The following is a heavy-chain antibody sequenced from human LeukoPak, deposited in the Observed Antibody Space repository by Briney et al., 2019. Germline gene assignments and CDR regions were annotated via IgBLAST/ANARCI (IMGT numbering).Heavy chain of an antibody. CDR1: GYTFTGYY. V-gene: IGHV1-2*02. CDR2: INPNSGGT. CDR3: AGEGDGYNSVLDY. D-gene: IGHD5-24*01. Sequence: GTSVKVSCKASGYTFTGYYMHWVRQAPGQGLEWMGWINPNSGGTNYAQKFQGRVTMTRDTSISTAYMELSRLRSDDTAVYYCAGEGDGYNSVLDYWGQGTLVTVSS. J-gene: IGHJ4*02.